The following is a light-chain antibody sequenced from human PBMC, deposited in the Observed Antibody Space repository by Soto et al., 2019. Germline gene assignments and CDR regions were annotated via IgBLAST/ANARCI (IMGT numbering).Light chain of an antibody. CDR1: SSDVGAYNY. J-gene: IGLJ2*01. V-gene: IGLV2-14*01. CDR2: EVG. Sequence: QSALTQPASVSGSPGQSITISCAGTSSDVGAYNYVSWYQQHPGKAPKLVIYEVGDRPSGVSNRFSGSKSGNTASLTISGLQAEDEADYYCQSQDSSLSGSVFGGGTKLTVL. CDR3: QSQDSSLSGSV.